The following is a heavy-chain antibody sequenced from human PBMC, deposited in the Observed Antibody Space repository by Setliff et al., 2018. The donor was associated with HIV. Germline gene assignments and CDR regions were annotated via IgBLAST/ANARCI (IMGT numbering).Heavy chain of an antibody. J-gene: IGHJ4*02. V-gene: IGHV4-39*01. CDR3: ARLRGLNLEPFDY. Sequence: SETLSLTCTVSGGSVSSSSSYWGWIRQPPGKGLEWIGNVCYSGSTYYNPSLKSRLTISVDTSTNKFSLKLSSVTAADTAVYYCARLRGLNLEPFDYWGQGTLVTVSS. D-gene: IGHD1-1*01. CDR1: GGSVSSSSSY. CDR2: VCYSGST.